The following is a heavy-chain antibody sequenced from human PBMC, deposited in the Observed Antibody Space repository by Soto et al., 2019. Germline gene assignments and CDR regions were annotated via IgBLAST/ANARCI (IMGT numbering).Heavy chain of an antibody. Sequence: GASLKISCKSSAHSFTNHWIGWVRQMPGQGLEWMGIIYPGDADTIYSPSFKGQVTISADKSINTAYLQWRSLKASDPAVYYCVSYYYGSGSYYSSQYWGQGSLVTGSA. CDR3: VSYYYGSGSYYSSQY. CDR1: AHSFTNHW. CDR2: IYPGDADT. D-gene: IGHD3-10*01. V-gene: IGHV5-51*01. J-gene: IGHJ1*01.